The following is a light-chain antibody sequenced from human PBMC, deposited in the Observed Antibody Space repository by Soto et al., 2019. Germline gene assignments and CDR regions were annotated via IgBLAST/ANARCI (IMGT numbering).Light chain of an antibody. J-gene: IGKJ4*01. Sequence: DIVMTQSPLSLPVTPGEPASISCRSSQSLLHSNGYNYLDWYLQKPGQSPQLLIYLGSSRDSGVPDRFSGSGSGTDFTLKISRVEAEDIGVYYCMQALQTPVTFGGGTRVEIK. CDR1: QSLLHSNGYNY. CDR2: LGS. CDR3: MQALQTPVT. V-gene: IGKV2-28*01.